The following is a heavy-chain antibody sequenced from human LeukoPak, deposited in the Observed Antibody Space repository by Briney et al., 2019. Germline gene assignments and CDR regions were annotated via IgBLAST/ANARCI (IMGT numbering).Heavy chain of an antibody. J-gene: IGHJ4*02. CDR1: GGSTSIYY. CDR2: IYHSGST. Sequence: SETLSLTCTVSGGSTSIYYWNWIRQSPEKGLEWIGPIYHSGSTIYNPSLKSRVTISGDTSKNQFSLTLASVTAADTAVYYCTRDRELGFWGQGTLVTVSS. D-gene: IGHD1-26*01. CDR3: TRDRELGF. V-gene: IGHV4-59*01.